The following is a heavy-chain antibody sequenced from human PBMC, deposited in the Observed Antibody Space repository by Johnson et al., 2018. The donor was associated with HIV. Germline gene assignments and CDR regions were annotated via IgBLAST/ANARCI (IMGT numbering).Heavy chain of an antibody. CDR2: ISYDGIKT. D-gene: IGHD5-18*01. CDR1: GIIFSHYG. J-gene: IGHJ3*02. CDR3: AKGGGQLWFYIAFDI. V-gene: IGHV3-30*18. Sequence: QVQLVESGGGVVQPGRSLRLSCAVSGIIFSHYGMHWVRQAPGKGLEWVALISYDGIKTYYVDSVKARFTISRDDARNTLYLQMNSLRIEDTGLYYCAKGGGQLWFYIAFDIWGQGTMVTVSS.